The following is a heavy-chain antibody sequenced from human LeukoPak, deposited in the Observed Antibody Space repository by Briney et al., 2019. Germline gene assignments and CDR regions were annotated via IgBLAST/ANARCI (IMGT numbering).Heavy chain of an antibody. J-gene: IGHJ6*02. CDR3: ARGNGYVEGAAAGTTVMDL. CDR2: MNPNSDNT. CDR1: GYSFTNYD. D-gene: IGHD6-13*01. V-gene: IGHV1-8*01. Sequence: ASVKVSCKASGYSFTNYDINWVRRATGQGLEWMGWMNPNSDNTIYAQKFQGRVTMTSDTSITTAYMELSSLRSEDTAVYYCARGNGYVEGAAAGTTVMDLWGQGTTVTVSS.